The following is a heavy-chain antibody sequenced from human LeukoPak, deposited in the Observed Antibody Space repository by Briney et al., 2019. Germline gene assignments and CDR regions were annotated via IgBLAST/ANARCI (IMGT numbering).Heavy chain of an antibody. D-gene: IGHD3-9*01. CDR2: ISGDGGST. Sequence: PGGSLRLSCAASGFTFDDYAMHWVRQAPGKGLEWVSLISGDGGSTYYADSVKGRFTISRDNSKNSLYLQMNSLRTEDTALYYCAKDIMSLGGAYDILTGYTPDYWGQGTLVTVSS. CDR1: GFTFDDYA. J-gene: IGHJ4*02. V-gene: IGHV3-43*02. CDR3: AKDIMSLGGAYDILTGYTPDY.